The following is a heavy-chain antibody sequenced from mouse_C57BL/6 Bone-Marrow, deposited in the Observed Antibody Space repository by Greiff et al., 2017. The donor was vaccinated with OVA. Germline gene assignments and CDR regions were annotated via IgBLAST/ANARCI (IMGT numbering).Heavy chain of an antibody. CDR1: GYTFTDYY. CDR2: INPNNGGT. CDR3: ARLEAWFAD. Sequence: EVQLQQSGPELVKPGASVKISCKASGYTFTDYYMNWVKQSHGKSLEWIGDINPNNGGTSYNQKFKGKATLTVDKSSSTAYMELRSLTSEDSAVYYCARLEAWFADWGQGTLVTVSA. V-gene: IGHV1-26*01. J-gene: IGHJ3*01.